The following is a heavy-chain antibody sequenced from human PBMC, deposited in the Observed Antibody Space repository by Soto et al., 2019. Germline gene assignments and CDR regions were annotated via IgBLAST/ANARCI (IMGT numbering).Heavy chain of an antibody. J-gene: IGHJ4*02. CDR3: ARGRSGGSCYSVFTSCGLTFDY. Sequence: QVQLQQWGAGLLKPSETLSLTCAVYGGSFSGYYWSWIRQPPGKGLEWIGEINHSGSTNYNPSLKSRVTISVDTSKNQFSLKRGSVTAADTAVYYCARGRSGGSCYSVFTSCGLTFDYWGQGTLVTVSS. CDR1: GGSFSGYY. CDR2: INHSGST. D-gene: IGHD2-15*01. V-gene: IGHV4-34*01.